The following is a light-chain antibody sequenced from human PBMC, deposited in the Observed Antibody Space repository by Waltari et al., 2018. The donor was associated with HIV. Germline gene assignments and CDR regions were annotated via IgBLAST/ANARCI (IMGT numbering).Light chain of an antibody. CDR2: EVN. V-gene: IGLV2-14*01. CDR1: SSAVGGYNY. J-gene: IGLJ1*01. CDR3: SSYTSSSPFV. Sequence: QSALTQPASVSGSPGQSITISCTGTSSAVGGYNYVSWYQQHPGKAPNLMIYEVNNRPSGVSNRFSGSKSGNTASLTISGLQAEDEADYYCSSYTSSSPFVFGTGTKVIVL.